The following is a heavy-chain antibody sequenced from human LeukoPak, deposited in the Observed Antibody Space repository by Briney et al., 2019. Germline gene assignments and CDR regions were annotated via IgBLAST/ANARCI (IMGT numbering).Heavy chain of an antibody. D-gene: IGHD5-18*01. CDR2: ISHDGNNK. Sequence: QPGRSLRLSCAASGFTLSSYAMHWVRQAPGKGLEWVAVISHDGNNKYNADSVKGRFTISRDNSKNTLYLQTNSLRAEDTAVYYCAREGVYSNGPFDYWGQGTRVTVSS. V-gene: IGHV3-30-3*01. J-gene: IGHJ4*02. CDR1: GFTLSSYA. CDR3: AREGVYSNGPFDY.